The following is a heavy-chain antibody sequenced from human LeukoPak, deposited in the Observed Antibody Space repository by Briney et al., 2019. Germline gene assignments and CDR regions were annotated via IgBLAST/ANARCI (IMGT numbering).Heavy chain of an antibody. CDR1: GGSLSSGSYY. J-gene: IGHJ5*02. CDR2: ICYSGST. CDR3: ARAYFSSWYMNWFDP. Sequence: SETLSLTCTVSGGSLSSGSYYWSWIRQPPGTGLEWIGYICYSGSTNYNPSLKSRVTISVDTSKNQFSLKLSSVTAADTAVYYCARAYFSSWYMNWFDPWGQGTLVTVSS. V-gene: IGHV4-61*01. D-gene: IGHD6-13*01.